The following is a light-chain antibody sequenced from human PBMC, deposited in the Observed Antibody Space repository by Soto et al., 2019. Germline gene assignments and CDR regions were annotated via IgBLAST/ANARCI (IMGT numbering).Light chain of an antibody. J-gene: IGKJ3*01. CDR2: GAS. V-gene: IGKV3-20*01. CDR3: QQYGGSPLFT. Sequence: EIVLTQSPGTLSLSPGERATLSCRASQGVTTAYLAWYQHKPGQAPRLLIYGASNRATGVPDRFSGSGSGTDFTLTISRLEPEDFAVYSCQQYGGSPLFTFGPGTKVYFK. CDR1: QGVTTAY.